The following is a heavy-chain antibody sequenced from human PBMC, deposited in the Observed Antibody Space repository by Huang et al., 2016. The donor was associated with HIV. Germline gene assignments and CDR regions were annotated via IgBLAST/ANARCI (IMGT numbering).Heavy chain of an antibody. CDR2: LYSSGST. J-gene: IGHJ5*02. V-gene: IGHV4-61*03. CDR3: ASLGGSYRFDP. Sequence: QVQLQESGPGLVKPSETLSLTCTVSGGSVSSGSYSWSWIRQPPGKGLEWIGYLYSSGSTNYHPPLKSRVTISVDTSKNRFSLKLSSVTAADTAVYYCASLGGSYRFDPWGQGTLVTVSS. CDR1: GGSVSSGSYS. D-gene: IGHD1-26*01.